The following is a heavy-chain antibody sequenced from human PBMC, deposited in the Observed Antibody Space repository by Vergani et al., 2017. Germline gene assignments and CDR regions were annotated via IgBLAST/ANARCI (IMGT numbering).Heavy chain of an antibody. J-gene: IGHJ3*02. CDR1: GFTFSDYY. CDR2: ISSSGSTI. CDR3: AGDWAECQLLGAFDI. V-gene: IGHV3-11*01. D-gene: IGHD2-2*01. Sequence: QVQLVESGGGLVKPGGSLRLSCAASGFTFSDYYMSWIRQAPGKGLEWVSYISSSGSTIYYADSVKGRFTISRDNAKKSLYLQMNSLRGEDTAVYYCAGDWAECQLLGAFDIWGQGTMVTVSS.